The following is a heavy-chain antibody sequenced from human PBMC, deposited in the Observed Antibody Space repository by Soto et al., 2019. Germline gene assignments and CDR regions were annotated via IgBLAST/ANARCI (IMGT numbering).Heavy chain of an antibody. V-gene: IGHV3-74*01. CDR2: INSDGSST. CDR3: ARGYYVFWSVYYRRDYYYGMDV. D-gene: IGHD3-3*01. CDR1: GFTFSSYW. J-gene: IGHJ6*02. Sequence: GGSLRLSCAASGFTFSSYWMHWVRQAPGKGLVWVSRINSDGSSTSYADSVKGRFTISRDNAKNTLYLQMNSLRAEDTAVYYCARGYYVFWSVYYRRDYYYGMDVWGQGTTVTVPS.